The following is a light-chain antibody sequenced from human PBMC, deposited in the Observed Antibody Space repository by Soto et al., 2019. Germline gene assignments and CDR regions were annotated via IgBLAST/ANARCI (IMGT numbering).Light chain of an antibody. CDR1: QSISTY. Sequence: DIPLTQSPSSLSASAGDGVTITCRASQSISTYLNWYQQKPGKAPNLLIYAASSLHSGVPSRFRGSGSGTDFTLRIGDLQREDFATYYCQQSYNTQPTFGGGTKVEIK. J-gene: IGKJ4*01. V-gene: IGKV1-39*01. CDR2: AAS. CDR3: QQSYNTQPT.